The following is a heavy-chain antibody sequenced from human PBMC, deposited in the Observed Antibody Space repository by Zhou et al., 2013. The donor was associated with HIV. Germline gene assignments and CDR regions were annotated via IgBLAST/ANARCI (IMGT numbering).Heavy chain of an antibody. CDR1: GGTFSSYA. V-gene: IGHV1-69*05. Sequence: QVQLVQSGAEVKKPGSSVKVSCKASGGTFSSYAISWVRQAPGQGLEWMGGIIPIFGTANYAQKFQGRVTITTDESTSTAYMELSSLRSEDTAVYYCARIGYCSSTSCYYYMDVWGKGTTGHRLL. CDR2: IIPIFGTA. D-gene: IGHD2-2*01. CDR3: ARIGYCSSTSCYYYMDV. J-gene: IGHJ6*03.